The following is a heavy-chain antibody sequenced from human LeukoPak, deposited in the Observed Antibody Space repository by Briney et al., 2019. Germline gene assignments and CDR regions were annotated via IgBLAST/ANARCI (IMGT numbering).Heavy chain of an antibody. V-gene: IGHV3-43*02. CDR2: ISGDGGST. J-gene: IGHJ5*02. CDR1: GFTFSSYA. CDR3: AKDIFYGDYIKTNWFDP. Sequence: PGGSLRLSCAASGFTFSSYAMSWVRQAPGKGLEWVSLISGDGGSTYYADSVKGRFTISRDNSKNSLYLQMNSLRTEDTALYYCAKDIFYGDYIKTNWFDPWGQGTLVTVSS. D-gene: IGHD4-17*01.